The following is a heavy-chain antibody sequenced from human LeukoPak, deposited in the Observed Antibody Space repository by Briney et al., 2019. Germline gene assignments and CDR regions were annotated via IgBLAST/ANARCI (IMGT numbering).Heavy chain of an antibody. CDR2: IYYSGST. Sequence: SETLSLTCTVSGGSISSYYWSWIRQPPGKGLEWIGYIYYSGSTNYNPSLKSRVTISVDTSKNQFSLKLSSVTAADTAVYYCASSLEDTAMATPFDYWGQGTLVTVSS. CDR3: ASSLEDTAMATPFDY. V-gene: IGHV4-59*01. J-gene: IGHJ4*02. D-gene: IGHD5-18*01. CDR1: GGSISSYY.